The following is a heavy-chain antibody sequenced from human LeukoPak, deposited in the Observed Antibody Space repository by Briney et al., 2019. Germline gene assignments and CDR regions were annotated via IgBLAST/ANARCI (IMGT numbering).Heavy chain of an antibody. Sequence: SETLSLTCTVSGYSISSGYYWGWIRQPPGKGLEWIGSIYHSGSTNYNPSLKSRVTISVDTSKNQFSLRLSSVTAADTAVYYCARHGYYDSSGYYYFFDYWGQGTLVTVSS. V-gene: IGHV4-38-2*02. CDR2: IYHSGST. CDR1: GYSISSGYY. D-gene: IGHD3-22*01. J-gene: IGHJ4*02. CDR3: ARHGYYDSSGYYYFFDY.